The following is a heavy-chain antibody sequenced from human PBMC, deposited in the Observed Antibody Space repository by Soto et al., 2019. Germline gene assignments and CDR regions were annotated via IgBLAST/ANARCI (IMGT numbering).Heavy chain of an antibody. J-gene: IGHJ6*02. Sequence: QVQLVESGGGVVQPGRSLRLSCVASGFTSSSYVMHWVRQAPGKGQEWVAVISYDGSNKHYADSVKGRFTISRDNSKNTRYLQMNSLRGEDTAVYSCARGDPYYGMDVWGQGTTVTVSS. CDR3: ARGDPYYGMDV. CDR2: ISYDGSNK. CDR1: GFTSSSYV. V-gene: IGHV3-30*04.